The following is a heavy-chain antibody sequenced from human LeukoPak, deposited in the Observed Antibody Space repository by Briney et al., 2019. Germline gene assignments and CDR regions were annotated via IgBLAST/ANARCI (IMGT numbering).Heavy chain of an antibody. V-gene: IGHV3-48*03. D-gene: IGHD1-14*01. CDR1: GDTSLSFT. J-gene: IGHJ4*02. Sequence: GGSLRLSCADSGDTSLSFTIYSGRQAPGTGLEWLAYISSSGHITYYADSVKGRFAVSRDNAKNSLYLRMDSLRAEVTCTNDCASRPDPQGNLDYWGQGTQVIVSS. CDR2: ISSSGHIT. CDR3: ASRPDPQGNLDY.